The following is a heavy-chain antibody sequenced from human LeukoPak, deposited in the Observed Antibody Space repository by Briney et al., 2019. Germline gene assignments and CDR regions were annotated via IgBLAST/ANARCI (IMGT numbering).Heavy chain of an antibody. CDR1: GFTFSTYR. CDR3: VREFAS. CDR2: ISSSGDTI. J-gene: IGHJ5*01. V-gene: IGHV3-48*01. Sequence: GGSLRLSCATSGFTFSTYRMNWVRQAPGKGLEWISYISSSGDTIYYADSVKGRFTISRDNAQNLLYLQMNSLRGEDTAVYYCVREFASWGQGTLVTVSS.